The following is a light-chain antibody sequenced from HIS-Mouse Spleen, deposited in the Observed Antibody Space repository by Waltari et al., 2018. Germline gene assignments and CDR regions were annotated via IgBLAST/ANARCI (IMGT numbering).Light chain of an antibody. CDR3: AAWDDSLSGPV. V-gene: IGLV1-47*01. CDR1: RSNFGSNY. J-gene: IGLJ2*01. Sequence: QSVLTQPPSASGTPGQRVTISCSGSRSNFGSNYVYWYQQLPGTAPKLLIYRNNQRPSGVPDRFSGSKSGTSASLAISGLRSEDEADYYCAAWDDSLSGPVFGGGTKLTVL. CDR2: RNN.